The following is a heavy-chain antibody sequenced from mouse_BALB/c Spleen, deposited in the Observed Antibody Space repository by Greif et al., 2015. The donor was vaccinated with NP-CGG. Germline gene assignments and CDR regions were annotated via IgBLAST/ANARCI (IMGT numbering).Heavy chain of an antibody. CDR3: ASYYRYDEGFAY. Sequence: VKLQESGPGLVQPSQSLSITCTVSGFSLTSYGVHWVRQSPGKGLEWLGVIWSGGSTDYNAAFISRLSISKDNSKSQVFFKMNRLQANDTAIYYCASYYRYDEGFAYWGQGTLVTVSA. J-gene: IGHJ3*01. V-gene: IGHV2-2*02. CDR2: IWSGGST. CDR1: GFSLTSYG. D-gene: IGHD2-14*01.